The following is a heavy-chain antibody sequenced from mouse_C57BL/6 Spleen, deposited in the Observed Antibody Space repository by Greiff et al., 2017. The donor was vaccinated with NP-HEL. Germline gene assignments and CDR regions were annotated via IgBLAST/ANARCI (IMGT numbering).Heavy chain of an antibody. Sequence: EVKLMESGGGLVKPGGSLKLSCAASGFTFSSYAMSWVRQTPEKRLEWVATISDGGSYTYYPDNVKGRFTLSRDNAKNNLYLQMSHLKSEDTAMYYCARDRSGPRFAYWGQGTLVTVSA. CDR3: ARDRSGPRFAY. J-gene: IGHJ3*01. CDR2: ISDGGSYT. CDR1: GFTFSSYA. V-gene: IGHV5-4*01. D-gene: IGHD3-1*01.